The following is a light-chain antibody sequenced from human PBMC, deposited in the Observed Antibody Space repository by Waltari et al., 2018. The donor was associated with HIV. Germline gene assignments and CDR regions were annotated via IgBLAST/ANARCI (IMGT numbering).Light chain of an antibody. J-gene: IGKJ2*01. Sequence: ELVLTQSPGPLSLSPGDRATLSCRASQSVTGAFLAWYQQKRGQAPRLLIYGASSRATGIPDRFSGGGSGTDFTLTISRLEPEDFAVYYCQQYGSSPYTFGQGTKLEIK. V-gene: IGKV3-20*01. CDR3: QQYGSSPYT. CDR1: QSVTGAF. CDR2: GAS.